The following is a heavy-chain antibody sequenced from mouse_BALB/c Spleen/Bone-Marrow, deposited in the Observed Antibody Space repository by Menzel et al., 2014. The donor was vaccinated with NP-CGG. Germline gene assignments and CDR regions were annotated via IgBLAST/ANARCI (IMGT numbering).Heavy chain of an antibody. CDR2: IWSGGST. Sequence: QVQLKDSGPGLVQPSQSLSITCTVSGFSLISYGVHWVRQSPGKGLEWLGVIWSGGSTDYNVAFISRLSISKDNSKSQVFFKMNSLQANDTAIYYCARRGLYGYDFDYWGQGTTLTVSS. D-gene: IGHD2-2*01. CDR3: ARRGLYGYDFDY. J-gene: IGHJ2*01. CDR1: GFSLISYG. V-gene: IGHV2-2*02.